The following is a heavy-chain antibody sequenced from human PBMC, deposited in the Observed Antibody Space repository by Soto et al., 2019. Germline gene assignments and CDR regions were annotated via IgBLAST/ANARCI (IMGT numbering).Heavy chain of an antibody. CDR3: VTTSVPYFDGPGHTASFEI. J-gene: IGHJ3*02. D-gene: IGHD3-9*01. V-gene: IGHV2-26*01. CDR1: GFSLINAGMG. CDR2: IFANGGT. Sequence: QVTLKESGPVLVKPTETLTLTCAVSGFSLINAGMGVTWIRQPPGMALEWLAHIFANGGTAYGPSLTKRLTISRNTSKSQVVLTMTNMGPVDTATYYCVTTSVPYFDGPGHTASFEIWAQGMMVTVS.